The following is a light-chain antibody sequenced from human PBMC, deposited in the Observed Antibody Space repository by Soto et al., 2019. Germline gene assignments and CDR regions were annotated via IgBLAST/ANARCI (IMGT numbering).Light chain of an antibody. CDR3: QQRSNWPLT. J-gene: IGKJ5*01. Sequence: EIVLTQSPGTLSLSPGERATLSCRASQSFSNNYLAWYQQKPGQAPRLLIYGASSRATGIPDRFSGSGSGTDFTLTISRLEPEDFAVYYCQQRSNWPLTFGPGTRLEIK. V-gene: IGKV3D-20*02. CDR2: GAS. CDR1: QSFSNNY.